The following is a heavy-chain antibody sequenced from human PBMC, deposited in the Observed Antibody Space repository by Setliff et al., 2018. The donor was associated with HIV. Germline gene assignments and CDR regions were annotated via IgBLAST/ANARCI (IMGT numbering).Heavy chain of an antibody. D-gene: IGHD2-8*01. Sequence: SETLSLTCTVSGGSISSHYWIWIRQPPGKGLEWIGYIHYSGATNYNPPLKSRVTISLDTSRTQFSLRLSSVTAADTAVYYCARELLGSNGVFDHWGQGTLVTVSS. CDR3: ARELLGSNGVFDH. CDR2: IHYSGAT. J-gene: IGHJ4*02. V-gene: IGHV4-59*11. CDR1: GGSISSHY.